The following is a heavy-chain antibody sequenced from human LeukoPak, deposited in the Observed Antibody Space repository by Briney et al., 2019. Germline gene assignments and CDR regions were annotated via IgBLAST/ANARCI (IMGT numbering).Heavy chain of an antibody. CDR2: IYYSGST. D-gene: IGHD1-20*01. CDR3: ARGITGFLPFDY. J-gene: IGHJ4*02. V-gene: IGHV4-59*01. CDR1: GGSISSYY. Sequence: SETLSLTCTVSGGSISSYYWSWIRQPPGKGLEWMGYIYYSGSTNYNPSLKSRVTISVDTSKNQFSLKLSSVTAADTAVYYCARGITGFLPFDYWGQGTLVTVSS.